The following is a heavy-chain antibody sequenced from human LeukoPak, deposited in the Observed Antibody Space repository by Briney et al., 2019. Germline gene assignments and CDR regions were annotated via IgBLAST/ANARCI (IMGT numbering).Heavy chain of an antibody. CDR2: IGGNTGII. Sequence: GGSLRLSCEASGFTFNIFSMNWVRQAPGMGLEWLSYIGGNTGIIWYADSVKGRFTISRDNAKNSLHLQMNSLGVEDTAVYYCARDRRATPMYFFDFWGQGTPVTVSS. J-gene: IGHJ4*02. D-gene: IGHD2-15*01. CDR3: ARDRRATPMYFFDF. V-gene: IGHV3-48*01. CDR1: GFTFNIFS.